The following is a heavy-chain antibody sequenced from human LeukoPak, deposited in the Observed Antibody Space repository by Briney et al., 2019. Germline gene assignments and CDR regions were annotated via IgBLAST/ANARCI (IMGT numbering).Heavy chain of an antibody. CDR3: ATDYSSSDYYGMDV. CDR2: INPNSGGT. D-gene: IGHD6-6*01. Sequence: ASVKVSCKASGYTFTVYYMHWVRQAPGQGLEWMGWINPNSGGTNYAQKFQGWVTMTRDTSISTAYMELSRLRSDDTAVYYCATDYSSSDYYGMDVWGQGTTVTVSS. CDR1: GYTFTVYY. J-gene: IGHJ6*02. V-gene: IGHV1-2*04.